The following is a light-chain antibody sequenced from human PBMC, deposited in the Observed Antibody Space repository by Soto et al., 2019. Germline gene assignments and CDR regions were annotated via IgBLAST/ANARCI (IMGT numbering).Light chain of an antibody. CDR3: QQYGSSSIT. CDR1: QTVSSTY. CDR2: GAS. Sequence: ENVLTQSPGTLSLSPGERATLSCRASQTVSSTYLAWYQQKPGQAPRLLIYGASSRATGIPDRFSGTVSGTDFTLTISRLEPEDFAVYYCQQYGSSSITFGQGTRLEIK. V-gene: IGKV3-20*01. J-gene: IGKJ5*01.